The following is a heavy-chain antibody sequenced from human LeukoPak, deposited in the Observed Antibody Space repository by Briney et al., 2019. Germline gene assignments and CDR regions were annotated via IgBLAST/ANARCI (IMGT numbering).Heavy chain of an antibody. CDR3: ARPTSSGIIDY. CDR2: IYPGDSDT. CDR1: GYSFTSYW. Sequence: GEALQISCKGSGYSFTSYWIGGVRQMPGKGLEWMGIIYPGDSDTRYSPSFQGQVTISADKSISTAYLQWSSLKASDTAMYYCARPTSSGIIDYWGQGTLVTVSS. D-gene: IGHD3-16*01. V-gene: IGHV5-51*01. J-gene: IGHJ4*02.